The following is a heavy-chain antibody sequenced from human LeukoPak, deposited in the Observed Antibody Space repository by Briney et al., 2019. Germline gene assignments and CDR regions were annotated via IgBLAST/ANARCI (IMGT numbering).Heavy chain of an antibody. D-gene: IGHD3-10*01. J-gene: IGHJ4*02. CDR3: AKGVGVRGIIPQTLDY. CDR1: GFSISSNY. Sequence: GGSLRLSCAASGFSISSNYMTWVRQAPGKGLEWVSVIYSGGATYFADSVKGRLTISRDNSKNTLYLQMNSLRVDDTATYYCAKGVGVRGIIPQTLDYWGQGTLVLVSS. CDR2: IYSGGAT. V-gene: IGHV3-53*01.